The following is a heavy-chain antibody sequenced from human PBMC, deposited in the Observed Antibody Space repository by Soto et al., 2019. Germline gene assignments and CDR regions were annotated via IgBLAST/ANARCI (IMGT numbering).Heavy chain of an antibody. D-gene: IGHD2-15*01. J-gene: IGHJ4*02. CDR2: IYYSGST. V-gene: IGHV4-30-4*01. Sequence: QVQLQESGPGLVKPSQTLSLTCTVSGRSISSVNYYWSWIRQPPGKGLEWIGYIYYSGSTYYNPYRRRRVTISVDTSKNQFSLKLSSVTAADTAVYYCASYGSGECNRGSCYSPFDYWGQGTLVTVSS. CDR3: ASYGSGECNRGSCYSPFDY. CDR1: GRSISSVNYY.